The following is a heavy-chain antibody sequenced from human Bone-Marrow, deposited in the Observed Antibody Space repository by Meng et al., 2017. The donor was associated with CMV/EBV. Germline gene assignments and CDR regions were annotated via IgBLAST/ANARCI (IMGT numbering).Heavy chain of an antibody. CDR2: ISAYNGNT. CDR1: GYTFTSYG. D-gene: IGHD3-9*01. Sequence: SENVSCKSSGYTFTSYGISWVRQAPGQGLEWMGWISAYNGNTNYAQKLQGRVTMTTDTSTSTAYMEVRSLRSVDTAVYYCARVDILTGSGRWWFDPWGQGTLVTVSS. CDR3: ARVDILTGSGRWWFDP. J-gene: IGHJ5*02. V-gene: IGHV1-18*01.